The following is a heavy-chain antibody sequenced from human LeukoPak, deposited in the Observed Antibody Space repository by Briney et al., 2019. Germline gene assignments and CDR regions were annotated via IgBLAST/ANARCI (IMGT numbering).Heavy chain of an antibody. Sequence: SETLSLTCAVYGGSFSGYYWSWIRQPPGKGLEWIGEINHSGSTNYNPSLKSRVTISVDTSKNQFSLKLSSVTAADTAVYYCARDSGVDAFDIWGQGTMVTVYS. CDR3: ARDSGVDAFDI. CDR1: GGSFSGYY. V-gene: IGHV4-34*01. CDR2: INHSGST. D-gene: IGHD2-21*01. J-gene: IGHJ3*02.